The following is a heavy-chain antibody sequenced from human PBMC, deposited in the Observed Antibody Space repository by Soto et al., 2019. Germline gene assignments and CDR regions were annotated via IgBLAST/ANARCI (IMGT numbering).Heavy chain of an antibody. V-gene: IGHV3-74*01. CDR3: AREGTYYDFWSGYSLPF. Sequence: GGSLRLSCAASGFTFSSYWMHWVRQAPGKGLVWVSRINSDGSSTSYADSVKGRFTISRDNAKNTLYLQMNSLRAEDTAVYYCAREGTYYDFWSGYSLPFWGQGTMVTVSS. CDR1: GFTFSSYW. CDR2: INSDGSST. D-gene: IGHD3-3*01. J-gene: IGHJ3*01.